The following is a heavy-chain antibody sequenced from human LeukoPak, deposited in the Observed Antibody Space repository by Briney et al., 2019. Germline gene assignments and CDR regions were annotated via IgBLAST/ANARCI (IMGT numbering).Heavy chain of an antibody. CDR1: GGSFSGYY. CDR3: ARGVLSGALPRGYYYYYGMDV. D-gene: IGHD2-15*01. Sequence: SETLSLTCAVYGGSFSGYYWSWIRQPPGKGLEWIGEINHSGSTNYNPPLKSRVTISVDTSKNQFSLKLSSVTAADTAVYYCARGVLSGALPRGYYYYYGMDVWGQGTTVTVSS. J-gene: IGHJ6*02. V-gene: IGHV4-34*01. CDR2: INHSGST.